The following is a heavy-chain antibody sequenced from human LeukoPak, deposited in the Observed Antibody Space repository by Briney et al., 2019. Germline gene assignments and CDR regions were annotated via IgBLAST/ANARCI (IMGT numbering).Heavy chain of an antibody. V-gene: IGHV5-51*01. J-gene: IGHJ5*02. Sequence: RGESLKISCETSGYSFTTYWIGWVRQMPGTGLEWVGAIYPDDSDTRYSPSFQGQVVISADRSIRTAYLQWNSLMTSDTAMYYCVRQRGSSGTINHFDPWGQGTLVTVSS. CDR1: GYSFTTYW. CDR3: VRQRGSSGTINHFDP. D-gene: IGHD3-10*01. CDR2: IYPDDSDT.